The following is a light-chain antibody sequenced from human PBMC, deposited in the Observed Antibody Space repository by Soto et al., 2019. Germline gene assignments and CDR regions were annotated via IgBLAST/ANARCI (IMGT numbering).Light chain of an antibody. CDR1: SGYSNYK. CDR3: GADHGSGSNPDV. V-gene: IGLV9-49*01. J-gene: IGLJ1*01. CDR2: VGTGGIVG. Sequence: QSVLTQPPSASASLGASVTLTCTLSSGYSNYKVDWYQQRPGKGPRFVMRVGTGGIVGSKGDGIPDRFSVLGSGLNRYLTIKNIQEEDESDYHCGADHGSGSNPDVFGTGTKLTVL.